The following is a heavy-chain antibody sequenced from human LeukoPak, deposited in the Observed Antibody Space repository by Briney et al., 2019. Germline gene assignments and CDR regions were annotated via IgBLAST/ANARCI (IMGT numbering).Heavy chain of an antibody. Sequence: PSETLSLTCTVSGDSISSSRFYWAWIRQPPGKGLEWIGSILYTGRTFYNPSLKSRVTISVDTSNNQFSLRLGSVTAPDTAVYYCARRDVGATIDYWGQGTLVTVSS. CDR2: ILYTGRT. V-gene: IGHV4-39*01. CDR1: GDSISSSRFY. J-gene: IGHJ4*02. D-gene: IGHD1-26*01. CDR3: ARRDVGATIDY.